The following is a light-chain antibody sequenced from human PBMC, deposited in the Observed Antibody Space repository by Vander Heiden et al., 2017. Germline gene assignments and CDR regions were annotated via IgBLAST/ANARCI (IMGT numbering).Light chain of an antibody. J-gene: IGLJ2*01. CDR3: QMWDSSIPV. CDR2: QDN. V-gene: IGLV3-1*01. CDR1: RLGDKF. Sequence: SYELTQPPSVSVSPGQTASITCSGDRLGDKFVCWYQQKPGQSPVLVIYQDNERPSGIPERFSGSKSGNTATLTISGSQAVDEADYYCQMWDSSIPVFGGGTKVTVL.